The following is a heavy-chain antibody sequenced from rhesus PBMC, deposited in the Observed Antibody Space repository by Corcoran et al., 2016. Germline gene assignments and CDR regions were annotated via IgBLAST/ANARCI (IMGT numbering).Heavy chain of an antibody. D-gene: IGHD3-28*01. J-gene: IGHJ6*01. V-gene: IGHV4-173*01. CDR2: ISCSGGST. CDR1: GGSISSNY. CDR3: AREVPLYYYDSGYYTGGYGLDS. Sequence: QLQLQESGPGLVKPSETLSLTCAVSGGSISSNYWSWIRQPPGKGLEWIGCISCSGGSTDYNPSLNGRVTISTDTSKNQFSLKLSSVTAADTAVYYCAREVPLYYYDSGYYTGGYGLDSWGQGVVVTVSS.